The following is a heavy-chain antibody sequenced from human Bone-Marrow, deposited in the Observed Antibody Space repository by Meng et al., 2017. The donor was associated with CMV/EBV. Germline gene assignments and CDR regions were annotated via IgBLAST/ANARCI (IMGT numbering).Heavy chain of an antibody. J-gene: IGHJ4*02. Sequence: GGSFRGYDWSWIRQPPGKGLEWIGEINHSGSTNYNPSLKSRVTISVDTSKNQFSLKLSSVTAADTAVYYCARGYKKYGYSYGTAFDYWGQGTLVTVSS. CDR3: ARGYKKYGYSYGTAFDY. D-gene: IGHD5-18*01. CDR2: INHSGST. CDR1: GGSFRGYD. V-gene: IGHV4-34*01.